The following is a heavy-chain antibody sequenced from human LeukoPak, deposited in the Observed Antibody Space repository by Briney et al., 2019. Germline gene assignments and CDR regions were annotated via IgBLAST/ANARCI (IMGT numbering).Heavy chain of an antibody. J-gene: IGHJ4*02. V-gene: IGHV3-33*01. D-gene: IGHD3-10*01. CDR2: TWYDGSNQ. CDR3: ARDPSGYFDY. CDR1: GFTFSSYG. Sequence: PGRSLRLSCAASGFTFSSYGMHWVRQAAGKGLEWVAVTWYDGSNQYYADSVKGRFTISRDNSTNTLYLKMNSLRAEDTAVYYCARDPSGYFDYWGQGTLVTVSS.